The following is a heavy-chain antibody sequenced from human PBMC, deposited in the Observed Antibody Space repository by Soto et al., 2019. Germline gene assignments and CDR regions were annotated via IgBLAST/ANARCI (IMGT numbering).Heavy chain of an antibody. CDR1: AGSISSGGYY. J-gene: IGHJ4*02. Sequence: QVQLQESGPGLVKPSQTLSLTCTVSAGSISSGGYYWSWIRQHPGKGLEWIGYIYYSGSTYYNPSLKSRVTISVDSSKNQFSLKLSSVTAADTAVYYCARVWFGGAQLDYWGQGTLVTLSS. D-gene: IGHD3-10*01. CDR2: IYYSGST. CDR3: ARVWFGGAQLDY. V-gene: IGHV4-31*03.